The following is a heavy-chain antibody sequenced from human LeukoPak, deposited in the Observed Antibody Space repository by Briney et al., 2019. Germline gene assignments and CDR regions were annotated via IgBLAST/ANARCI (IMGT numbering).Heavy chain of an antibody. D-gene: IGHD3-22*01. J-gene: IGHJ4*02. CDR3: ARRGFYDSSGYDY. Sequence: GRSLRLSCAASGFTFSSYAMYWVRQAPGKGLEWVAVISYDGSNKYYADSVKGRFTISRDNAKNSLYLQINSLRAEDTAIYYCARRGFYDSSGYDYWGQGTLVTVSS. CDR1: GFTFSSYA. CDR2: ISYDGSNK. V-gene: IGHV3-30*04.